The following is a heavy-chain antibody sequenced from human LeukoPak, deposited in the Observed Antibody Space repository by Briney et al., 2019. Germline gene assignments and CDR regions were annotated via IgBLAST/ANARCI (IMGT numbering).Heavy chain of an antibody. Sequence: GGSLRLPCAASGFTFSSYSMNWVRQAPGKGLEWVANIKQDGSEKYYVDSVKGRFTISRDNAKNSLYLQMNSLRAEDTAVYYCARDTSMGDAFDIWGQGTMVTVSS. CDR2: IKQDGSEK. V-gene: IGHV3-7*01. J-gene: IGHJ3*02. CDR3: ARDTSMGDAFDI. D-gene: IGHD5-18*01. CDR1: GFTFSSYS.